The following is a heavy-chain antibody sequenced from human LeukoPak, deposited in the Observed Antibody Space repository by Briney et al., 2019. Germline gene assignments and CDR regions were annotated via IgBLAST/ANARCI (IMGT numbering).Heavy chain of an antibody. CDR3: ASAVGYYYYMDV. CDR2: IYHSGST. Sequence: SETLSLTCTVSGYSISSGYYWGWIRQPPGKGLEWIGSIYHSGSTYYNPSLKSRVTISVDTSKNQFSLKLSSVTAADTAVYYCASAVGYYYYMDVWGKGTTVTVSS. CDR1: GYSISSGYY. J-gene: IGHJ6*03. V-gene: IGHV4-38-2*02.